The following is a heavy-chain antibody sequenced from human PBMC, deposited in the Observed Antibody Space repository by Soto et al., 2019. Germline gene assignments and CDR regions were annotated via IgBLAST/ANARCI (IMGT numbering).Heavy chain of an antibody. CDR3: ARAPMLYGSGRRNDY. Sequence: QVQLVQSGAEVKKPGSSVKVSCKASGGTFSSYTISWVRQAPGQGLEWMGRIIPILGIANYAQKFQGRVTISADKSTSTAYMELSSLRSEDTAVYYCARAPMLYGSGRRNDYWGQGTLVTVSS. J-gene: IGHJ4*02. CDR1: GGTFSSYT. V-gene: IGHV1-69*02. D-gene: IGHD3-10*01. CDR2: IIPILGIA.